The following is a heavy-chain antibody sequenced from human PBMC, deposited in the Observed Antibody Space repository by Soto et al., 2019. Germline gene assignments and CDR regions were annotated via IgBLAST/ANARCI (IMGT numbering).Heavy chain of an antibody. D-gene: IGHD3-9*01. V-gene: IGHV4-39*01. Sequence: QLQLQESGPGLVKPSETLSLTCSVSDDSINSDKYYWGWIRQPPGKGLEWIGSIYYRGNAYYNPSLQNLVTISLDKSKSQFSLKLNSVTAAYSAVYFCARLEGLATISYYFDFWGPGALVTVSS. CDR3: ARLEGLATISYYFDF. J-gene: IGHJ4*02. CDR1: DDSINSDKYY. CDR2: IYYRGNA.